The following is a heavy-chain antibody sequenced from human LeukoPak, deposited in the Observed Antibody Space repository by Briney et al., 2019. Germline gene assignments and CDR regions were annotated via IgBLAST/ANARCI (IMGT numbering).Heavy chain of an antibody. V-gene: IGHV4-34*01. CDR1: GGSISSYY. D-gene: IGHD3-22*01. Sequence: SETLSLTCTVSGGSISSYYWSWIRQPPGKGLEWIGEINHSGSTNYNPSLKSRVTISVDTSKNQFSLKLSSVTAADTAVYYCAREDQTMSAFDIWGQGTMVTVSS. J-gene: IGHJ3*02. CDR3: AREDQTMSAFDI. CDR2: INHSGST.